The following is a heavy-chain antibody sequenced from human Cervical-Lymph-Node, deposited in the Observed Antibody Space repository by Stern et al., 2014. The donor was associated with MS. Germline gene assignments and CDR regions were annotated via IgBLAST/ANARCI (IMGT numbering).Heavy chain of an antibody. CDR3: ARDSHFAMDV. CDR2: ITSTGAYQ. CDR1: GFTFSPYN. V-gene: IGHV3-21*01. J-gene: IGHJ6*02. Sequence: EMQLVESGGGLVKHGGSLRLSCAASGFTFSPYNMNWVRQAPGKGLEWVSSITSTGAYQHYADSVKGRFTISRDNAKNSVFLQMSSLRAEDTAVYYCARDSHFAMDVWGQGTTVTVSS.